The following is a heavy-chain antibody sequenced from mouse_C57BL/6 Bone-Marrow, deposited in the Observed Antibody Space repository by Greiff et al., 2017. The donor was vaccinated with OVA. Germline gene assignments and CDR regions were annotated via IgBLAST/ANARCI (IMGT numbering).Heavy chain of an antibody. CDR1: GFNIKDDY. D-gene: IGHD2-5*01. J-gene: IGHJ2*01. CDR3: TSYSNFDY. V-gene: IGHV14-4*01. CDR2: IDPENGDT. Sequence: EVQLQQSGAELVRPGASVKLSCTASGFNIKDDYMHWVKQRPEQGLEWIGWIDPENGDTEYASKFQGKATITADTSSNTAYLQLSSLTSEDTTAYYCTSYSNFDYWGQGTTLTVSS.